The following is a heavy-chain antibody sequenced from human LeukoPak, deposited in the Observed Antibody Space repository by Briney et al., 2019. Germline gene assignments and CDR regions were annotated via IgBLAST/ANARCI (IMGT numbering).Heavy chain of an antibody. D-gene: IGHD6-13*01. CDR3: ASQLSIAAAGTFDY. CDR2: IYHSGST. Sequence: SGTLSLTCAVSGGSISSSNWGSWVRQPPGKGLEWIGEIYHSGSTNYNPSLKSRVTISVDKSKNQFSLKLSSVTAADTAVYYCASQLSIAAAGTFDYWGQGTLVTVSS. CDR1: GGSISSSNW. J-gene: IGHJ4*02. V-gene: IGHV4-4*02.